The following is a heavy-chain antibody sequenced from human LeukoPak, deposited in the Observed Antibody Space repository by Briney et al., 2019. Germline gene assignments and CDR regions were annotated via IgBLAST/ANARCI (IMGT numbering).Heavy chain of an antibody. CDR3: AKDPDY. CDR1: GFTFSSYG. J-gene: IGHJ4*02. CDR2: ISYDGSNK. V-gene: IGHV3-30*18. Sequence: GGSLRLSCAASGFTFSSYGMHWVRQAPGKGLEWVAVISYDGSNKYYADSVKGRFTVSRDNSKNTLYLQMNSLRAEDTAVYYCAKDPDYWGQGTLVTVSS.